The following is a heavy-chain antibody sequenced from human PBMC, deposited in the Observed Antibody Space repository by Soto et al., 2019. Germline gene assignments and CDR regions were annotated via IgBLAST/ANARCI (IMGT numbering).Heavy chain of an antibody. CDR3: AISQDRGGRTTFIY. J-gene: IGHJ4*02. CDR1: GFPFGDFA. CDR2: IRNQSYQETT. D-gene: IGHD3-16*01. Sequence: GGSLRLSCTGSGFPFGDFAINWVRQAPGKGLEWVGLIRNQSYQETTEYAAAVKGRFTISRDTSNGIAYLQMNSLRAEDTALYYCAISQDRGGRTTFIYWGQGTQVTVSS. V-gene: IGHV3-49*04.